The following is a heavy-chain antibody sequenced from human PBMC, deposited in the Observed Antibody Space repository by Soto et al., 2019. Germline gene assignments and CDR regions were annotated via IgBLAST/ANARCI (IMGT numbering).Heavy chain of an antibody. J-gene: IGHJ6*02. CDR2: INSGGSST. V-gene: IGHV3-74*01. Sequence: GGSLRLSCAASGFTFSSYWMHWVRQAPGKGLVWVSRINSGGSSTSYADSVKGRFTISRDNAKNTLYLQMNSLRAEDTAVYYCARYTYSSGWGYYYYYGMDVWGQGTTVTVSS. D-gene: IGHD6-19*01. CDR1: GFTFSSYW. CDR3: ARYTYSSGWGYYYYYGMDV.